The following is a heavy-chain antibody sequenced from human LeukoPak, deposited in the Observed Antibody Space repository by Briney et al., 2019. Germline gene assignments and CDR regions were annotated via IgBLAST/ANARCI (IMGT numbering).Heavy chain of an antibody. Sequence: GGSLRLSCAASGFTFSSDEMNWVRQAPGKGLEWISYISPSGSYIFYADSVKGRFTISRDNTKSSLYLQMNSLRVEDTAVYYCVRDEDPSTNLYWDYWGQGTLVTVSS. V-gene: IGHV3-48*03. CDR1: GFTFSSDE. CDR3: VRDEDPSTNLYWDY. CDR2: ISPSGSYI. D-gene: IGHD2-8*02. J-gene: IGHJ4*02.